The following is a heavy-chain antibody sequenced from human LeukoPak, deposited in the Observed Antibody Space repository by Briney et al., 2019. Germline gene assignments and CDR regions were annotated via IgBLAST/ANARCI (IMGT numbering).Heavy chain of an antibody. CDR1: GASINNNF. Sequence: TSETLSLTCTVSGASINNNFWTWIRRPPGKGLEWIGYIYSSGSANYNPSLKSRVIITGDTSKNQISLNLTSVTAADTAVYFCARHRDYYDTWGHGTLVTVSS. D-gene: IGHD3-22*01. CDR2: IYSSGSA. V-gene: IGHV4-59*08. CDR3: ARHRDYYDT. J-gene: IGHJ4*01.